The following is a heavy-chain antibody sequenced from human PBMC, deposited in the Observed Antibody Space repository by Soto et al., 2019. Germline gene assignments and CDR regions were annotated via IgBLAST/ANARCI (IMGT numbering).Heavy chain of an antibody. CDR2: ISSSSSTI. CDR3: ARDPPYYYDSSGTNWLDP. Sequence: PGGSLRLSCAASGFTFSSYSMNWVRQAPGKGLEWVSYISSSSSTIYYADSVKGRFTISRDNAKNSLYLQMNSLRDEVTAVYYCARDPPYYYDSSGTNWLDPWGHGTMVTVYS. J-gene: IGHJ5*02. V-gene: IGHV3-48*02. CDR1: GFTFSSYS. D-gene: IGHD3-22*01.